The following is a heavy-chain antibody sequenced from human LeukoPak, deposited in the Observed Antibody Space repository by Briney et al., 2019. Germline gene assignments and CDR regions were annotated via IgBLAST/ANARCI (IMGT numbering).Heavy chain of an antibody. CDR3: ANSTGDIVVVPAAIGRLWFDP. CDR1: GFTFSSYA. J-gene: IGHJ5*02. D-gene: IGHD2-2*01. V-gene: IGHV3-23*01. Sequence: PGGSLRLSCAASGFTFSSYAMSWVRQAPGKGLEWVSAISGSGGSTYYADSVKGRFTISRDNSKNTLYLQMNSLRAEDTAVYYCANSTGDIVVVPAAIGRLWFDPWGQGTLATVSS. CDR2: ISGSGGST.